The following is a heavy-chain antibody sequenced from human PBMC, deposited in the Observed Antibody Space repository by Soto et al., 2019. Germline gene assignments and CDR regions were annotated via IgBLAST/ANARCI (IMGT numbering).Heavy chain of an antibody. Sequence: VKVPCKASGGALDKFALRCPRQAAGQGLEWVGGIIPIYGTPHDAHIFKGRVTISADISTDTGYMEVTSQPSAVTAVYYGASHDPPIDRYCSSYSCYDEWFESWGQGTLVTVSS. J-gene: IGHJ5*01. CDR3: ASHDPPIDRYCSSYSCYDEWFES. CDR2: IIPIYGTP. V-gene: IGHV1-69*06. D-gene: IGHD2-2*01. CDR1: GGALDKFA.